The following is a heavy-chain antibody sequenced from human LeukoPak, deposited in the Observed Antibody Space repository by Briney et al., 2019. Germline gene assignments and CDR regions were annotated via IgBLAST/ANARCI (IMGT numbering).Heavy chain of an antibody. CDR1: GGSFSGYY. CDR3: AREANYYDSSGYLGAFDI. D-gene: IGHD3-22*01. J-gene: IGHJ3*02. V-gene: IGHV4-34*01. Sequence: SETLSLTCAVYGGSFSGYYWSWIRQPPGKGLEWIGEINHSGSTNYNPSLKSRVTISVDTSKNQFSLKLSSVTAADTAVYYCAREANYYDSSGYLGAFDIWGQGTMVTVSS. CDR2: INHSGST.